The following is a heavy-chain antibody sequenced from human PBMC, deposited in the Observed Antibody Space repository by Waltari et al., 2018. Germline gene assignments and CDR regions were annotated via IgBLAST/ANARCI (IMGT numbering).Heavy chain of an antibody. Sequence: QVQLLESGPRLVKPSETLSLTCSVPGHPITTYYCRWIRQSPGQGLEWIGYIYHSGSTVYNPSLRSRATISVDTSKNQFSLKVTSVTAADTAVYYCARDSGMEHGLSSGSWFYYMDVWGKGTTVTVSS. CDR3: ARDSGMEHGLSSGSWFYYMDV. D-gene: IGHD3-10*01. J-gene: IGHJ6*03. V-gene: IGHV4-59*01. CDR2: IYHSGST. CDR1: GHPITTYY.